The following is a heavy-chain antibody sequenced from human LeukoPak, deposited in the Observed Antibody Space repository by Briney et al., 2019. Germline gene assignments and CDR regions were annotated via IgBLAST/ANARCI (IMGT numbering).Heavy chain of an antibody. V-gene: IGHV1-69*06. CDR3: ARGLIIDIVVIPAAADYYHMDA. CDR2: IIPIFGTA. Sequence: SVKVSCNASGGNFSSYYSSWLLHQPAQELQWLGGIIPIFGTANYTQKFQGRVTITADKSTITDYMELSSLRSEDTAVYYCARGLIIDIVVIPAAADYYHMDAWGKGTTVTVSS. J-gene: IGHJ6*03. D-gene: IGHD2-2*01. CDR1: GGNFSSYY.